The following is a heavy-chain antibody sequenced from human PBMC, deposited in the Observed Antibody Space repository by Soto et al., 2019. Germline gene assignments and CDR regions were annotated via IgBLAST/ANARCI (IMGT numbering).Heavy chain of an antibody. D-gene: IGHD3-10*01. V-gene: IGHV3-33*01. CDR2: IWYDGSNK. CDR1: GFTFSSYG. CDR3: ARAVGFGEFLPYWYFDL. Sequence: QVQLVESGGGVVQPGRSLRLSCAASGFTFSSYGMHWVRQAPGKVLEWVAVIWYDGSNKYYADSVKDRFTISRDNSKSTLYLQMNRLRAEDTAVCYCARAVGFGEFLPYWYFDLWGRGTLVTVSS. J-gene: IGHJ2*01.